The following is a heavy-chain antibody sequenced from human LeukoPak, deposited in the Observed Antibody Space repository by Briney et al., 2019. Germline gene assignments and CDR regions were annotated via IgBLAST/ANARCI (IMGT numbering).Heavy chain of an antibody. D-gene: IGHD1-26*01. Sequence: GGSLRLSCAVSGFTVSSNYMSWVRQAPGKGLEWVSVIYSGGDTYYADSVKGRFTFSRNNSKNTLYLQMNSLRAEDTAVYYCARDRPSSGSSFDIWGQGTMVTVSS. CDR3: ARDRPSSGSSFDI. CDR2: IYSGGDT. CDR1: GFTVSSNY. J-gene: IGHJ3*02. V-gene: IGHV3-53*01.